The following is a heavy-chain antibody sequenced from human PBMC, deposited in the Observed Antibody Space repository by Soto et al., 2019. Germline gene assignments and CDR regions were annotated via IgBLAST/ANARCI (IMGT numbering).Heavy chain of an antibody. CDR2: IYYSGST. CDR1: GGSIISNY. CDR3: ARVTMVAATKCFDP. Sequence: PSKTLSLTCAVSGGSIISNYWWAWIRQSPGEGLVWIGYIYYSGSTTYNPSLKSRVTISVDTSKTQFSLKLSSVTDADTAVYYCARVTMVAATKCFDPWGQ. V-gene: IGHV4-59*01. D-gene: IGHD2-15*01. J-gene: IGHJ5*02.